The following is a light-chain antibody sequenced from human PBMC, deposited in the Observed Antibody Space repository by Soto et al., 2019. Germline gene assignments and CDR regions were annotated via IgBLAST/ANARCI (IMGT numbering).Light chain of an antibody. V-gene: IGKV3-15*01. CDR3: QQYNNWPPWT. CDR2: GAS. J-gene: IGKJ1*01. Sequence: EIVMTQFPATLSVSPGERATLSRRASQSVNSHLAWYQQKPGQAPRLLIYGASTRATGIPARFSGSGSGTEFTLTISSLQSEDFAVYYCQQYNNWPPWTFGQGTKVEIK. CDR1: QSVNSH.